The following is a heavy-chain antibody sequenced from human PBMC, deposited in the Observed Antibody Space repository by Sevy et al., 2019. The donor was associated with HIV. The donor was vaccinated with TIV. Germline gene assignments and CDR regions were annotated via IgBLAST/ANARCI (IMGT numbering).Heavy chain of an antibody. V-gene: IGHV3-23*01. CDR1: GFTFSSYA. D-gene: IGHD3-16*01. J-gene: IGHJ4*02. CDR2: ISGSGGST. Sequence: GGSLRLSCAASGFTFSSYAMSWVRQAPGKGLEWVSAISGSGGSTYYADSVKGRFTISRDNSKNTLYLQMNSLRAEDTAVYYCAKVRWGPTPPSYAFDYWGQGTLVTVSS. CDR3: AKVRWGPTPPSYAFDY.